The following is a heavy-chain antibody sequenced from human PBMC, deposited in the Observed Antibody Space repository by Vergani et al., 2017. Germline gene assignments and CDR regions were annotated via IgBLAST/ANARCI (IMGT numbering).Heavy chain of an antibody. CDR3: AREYSSSVGFLAY. D-gene: IGHD6-6*01. V-gene: IGHV4-61*02. Sequence: QVRLQESGPGLVKPSQTLSLTCTVSGGSISSAGFYWSWVRQPAGKELEWIGRVSTSGSTNYNPSLKSRVTMSVDTSKNQFSLKLSSVTAADTAVYYCAREYSSSVGFLAYWGQGTLVTVSS. J-gene: IGHJ4*02. CDR2: VSTSGST. CDR1: GGSISSAGFY.